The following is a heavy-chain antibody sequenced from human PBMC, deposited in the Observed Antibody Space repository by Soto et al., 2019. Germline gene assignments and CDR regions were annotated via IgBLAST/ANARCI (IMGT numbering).Heavy chain of an antibody. CDR3: ARGYSDSSGYNY. CDR1: GGSISSYY. V-gene: IGHV4-59*01. J-gene: IGHJ4*02. Sequence: XTLSLTCTVSGGSISSYYWSWIRQPPGKGLEWIGYIYNSGSTNYNPSLKSRVTISVDTSKNQFSLKMSSVTAADKAVYYCARGYSDSSGYNYWGQGTLGPVSS. D-gene: IGHD3-22*01. CDR2: IYNSGST.